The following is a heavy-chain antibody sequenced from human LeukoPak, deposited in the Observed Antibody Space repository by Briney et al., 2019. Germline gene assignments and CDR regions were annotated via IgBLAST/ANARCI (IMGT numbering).Heavy chain of an antibody. Sequence: ASVKVSCKASGGTFSSYAISWVRQAPGQGLEWMGGIIPIFGTANYAQKFQGRVTITADESTSTAYMELSSLRSEDTAVYYCAGVYMVRGVVYNWFDPWGQGTLVTVSS. CDR3: AGVYMVRGVVYNWFDP. J-gene: IGHJ5*02. CDR2: IIPIFGTA. D-gene: IGHD3-10*01. CDR1: GGTFSSYA. V-gene: IGHV1-69*13.